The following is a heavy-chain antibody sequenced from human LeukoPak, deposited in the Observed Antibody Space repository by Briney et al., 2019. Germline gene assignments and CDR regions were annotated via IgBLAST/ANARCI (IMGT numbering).Heavy chain of an antibody. CDR3: ARAQAYYGSGSYYYYYYMDV. Sequence: SETLSLTCTVSGDSISSYYWSWIRQPPGKGLECIGYIYYSGSTNYNPSLKSRVTISVDTSKNQFSLKLSSVTAADTAVYYCARAQAYYGSGSYYYYYYMDVWGKGTTVTVSS. CDR2: IYYSGST. V-gene: IGHV4-59*01. J-gene: IGHJ6*03. CDR1: GDSISSYY. D-gene: IGHD3-10*01.